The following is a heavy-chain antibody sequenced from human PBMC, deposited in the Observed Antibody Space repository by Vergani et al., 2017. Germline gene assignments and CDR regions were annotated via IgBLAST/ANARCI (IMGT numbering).Heavy chain of an antibody. V-gene: IGHV1-69*13. CDR3: ARMEVLWFGELLSFDY. CDR2: IIPIFGAA. J-gene: IGHJ4*02. CDR1: GGTFSSYA. D-gene: IGHD3-10*01. Sequence: QVQLVQSGAEVKKPGSSVKVSCKASGGTFSSYAISWVRQAPGQGLEWMGRIIPIFGAANYAQKFQGRVTITADESTSTAYMELSSLRSEDTAVYYCARMEVLWFGELLSFDYWGQGTLVTVSS.